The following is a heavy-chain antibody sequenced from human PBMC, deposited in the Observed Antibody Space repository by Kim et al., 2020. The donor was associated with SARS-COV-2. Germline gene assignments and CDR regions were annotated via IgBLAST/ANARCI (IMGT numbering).Heavy chain of an antibody. CDR1: GYTFTSYG. Sequence: ASVKVSCKASGYTFTSYGISWVRQAPGQGLEWMGWISAYNGNTNYAQKLQGRVTMTTDTSTSTAYMELRSLRSDDTAVYYCAREGLLRGVSYYGMDVRGQGTTVTVSS. CDR3: AREGLLRGVSYYGMDV. J-gene: IGHJ6*02. V-gene: IGHV1-18*04. D-gene: IGHD3-10*01. CDR2: ISAYNGNT.